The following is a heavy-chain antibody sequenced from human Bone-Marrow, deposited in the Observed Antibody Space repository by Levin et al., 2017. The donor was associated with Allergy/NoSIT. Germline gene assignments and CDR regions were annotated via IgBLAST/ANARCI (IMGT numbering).Heavy chain of an antibody. CDR3: ARGGCRSTSCLDN. CDR2: INSDRSNT. Sequence: LSLTCAASGFTFSNYWMHWVRQAPGKGLVWVSHINSDRSNTNYADSVKGRFTISRDNAKNTLYLQMNSLRDEDTAVYYCARGGCRSTSCLDNWGQGTLVTVSP. V-gene: IGHV3-74*01. D-gene: IGHD2-2*01. CDR1: GFTFSNYW. J-gene: IGHJ4*02.